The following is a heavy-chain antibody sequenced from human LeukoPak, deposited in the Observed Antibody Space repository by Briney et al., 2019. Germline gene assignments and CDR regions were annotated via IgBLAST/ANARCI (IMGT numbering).Heavy chain of an antibody. Sequence: GGSLRLSCATSGFTFSSYAMSWVRQVPGKGLEWVSGISGRGGIIYYADSVKGRFTITRDNSKNTLYLQMNSLRAEDTAVYYCAKDSDYYDDSGYYQDYWGQGTLVTVSS. CDR3: AKDSDYYDDSGYYQDY. CDR2: ISGRGGII. CDR1: GFTFSSYA. V-gene: IGHV3-23*01. J-gene: IGHJ4*02. D-gene: IGHD3-22*01.